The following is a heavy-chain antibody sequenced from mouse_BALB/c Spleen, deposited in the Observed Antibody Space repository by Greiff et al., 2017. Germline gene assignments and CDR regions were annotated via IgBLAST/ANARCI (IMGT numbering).Heavy chain of an antibody. D-gene: IGHD3-2*02. J-gene: IGHJ3*01. CDR3: TRSGTWFAY. CDR2: IYPGSGST. V-gene: IGHV1S22*01. Sequence: LQQPGSELVRPGASVKLSCKASGYTFTSYWMHWVKQRPGQGLEWIGNIYPGSGSTNYDEKFKSKATLTVDTSSSTAYMQLSSLTSEDSAVYYCTRSGTWFAYWGQGTLVTVSA. CDR1: GYTFTSYW.